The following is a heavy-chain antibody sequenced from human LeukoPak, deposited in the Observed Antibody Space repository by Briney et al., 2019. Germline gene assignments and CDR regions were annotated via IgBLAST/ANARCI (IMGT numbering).Heavy chain of an antibody. CDR1: GGSFSGYY. CDR2: INHSGST. Sequence: SETLSLTCAVYGGSFSGYYWSWIRQPPGKGLEWIGEINHSGSTNYNPSLKSRVTISVDTSKNQFSLKLSSVTAADTAVYYCARHNNLAYCSGGSCYSKRNWFDPWGQGTLVTVSS. D-gene: IGHD2-15*01. CDR3: ARHNNLAYCSGGSCYSKRNWFDP. J-gene: IGHJ5*02. V-gene: IGHV4-34*01.